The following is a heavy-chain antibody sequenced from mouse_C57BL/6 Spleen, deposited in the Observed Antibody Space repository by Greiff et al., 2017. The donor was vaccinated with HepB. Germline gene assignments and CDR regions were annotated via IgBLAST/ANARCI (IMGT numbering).Heavy chain of an antibody. D-gene: IGHD3-2*02. CDR1: GYTFTSYW. CDR3: ARGGTAQSFDY. J-gene: IGHJ2*01. Sequence: QVQLQQPGAELVMPGASVKLSCKASGYTFTSYWMHWVKQRPGQGLEWIGEIDPSDSYTNYNQKFKGKSTLTVDKSSSTAYMQRSSLTSEDSAVYYCARGGTAQSFDYWGQGTTLTVSS. V-gene: IGHV1-69*01. CDR2: IDPSDSYT.